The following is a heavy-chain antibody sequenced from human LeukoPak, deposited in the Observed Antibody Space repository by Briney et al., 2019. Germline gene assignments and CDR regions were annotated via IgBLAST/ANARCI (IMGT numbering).Heavy chain of an antibody. J-gene: IGHJ5*02. CDR3: AKDLLTAITARPHH. V-gene: IGHV3-23*01. CDR2: ITGSGDST. D-gene: IGHD1-7*01. CDR1: GFTFSSNA. Sequence: GGSLRLSCAASGFTFSSNAMSWVRQAPGKGLEWVSAITGSGDSTSYADSVKGRFTISRDNSKNTLYLQMKSLRAEDTAVYYCAKDLLTAITARPHHWGQGTLVTVSS.